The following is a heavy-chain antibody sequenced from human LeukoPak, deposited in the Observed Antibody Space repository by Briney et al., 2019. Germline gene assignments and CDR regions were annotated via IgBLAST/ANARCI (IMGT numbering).Heavy chain of an antibody. Sequence: GGSLRLSCAASGFPFSSYAMSWVRQAPGKGLEWLSAISGGGATTYYADSVKGRFTISRDNSKNTLYLQMNSLRAEDTAIYYCAKATSYIYGSFGWFDSWGQGTLVTVSS. CDR2: ISGGGATT. V-gene: IGHV3-23*01. J-gene: IGHJ5*01. CDR3: AKATSYIYGSFGWFDS. D-gene: IGHD5-18*01. CDR1: GFPFSSYA.